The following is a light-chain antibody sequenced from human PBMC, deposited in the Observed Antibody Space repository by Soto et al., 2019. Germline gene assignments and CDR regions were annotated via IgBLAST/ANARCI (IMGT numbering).Light chain of an antibody. V-gene: IGKV3-11*01. CDR1: HGVSSY. Sequence: EIVLTQSPVTLSLSPGERATLSCRASHGVSSYLAWYQQKPGQAPRLLMYDTSNRATGIPARFSGSGSGTDFPLTISSLEPEDFAVYYCQQRSNWPWTFGGGTKVEIK. CDR3: QQRSNWPWT. CDR2: DTS. J-gene: IGKJ4*01.